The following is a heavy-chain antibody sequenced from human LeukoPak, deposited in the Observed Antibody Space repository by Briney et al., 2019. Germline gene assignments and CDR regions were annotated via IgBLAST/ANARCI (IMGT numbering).Heavy chain of an antibody. CDR1: GYTFTGYY. V-gene: IGHV1-2*02. Sequence: ASVKVSCKASGYTFTGYYMHWVRQAPGQGLEWMGWINPNSGGTNYAQKFQGRVTMTRDTSISTAYMELSRLRSDDTAVYYCARDSHSYGFFEVSHYFDYWGQGTLVTVSS. J-gene: IGHJ4*02. D-gene: IGHD5-18*01. CDR3: ARDSHSYGFFEVSHYFDY. CDR2: INPNSGGT.